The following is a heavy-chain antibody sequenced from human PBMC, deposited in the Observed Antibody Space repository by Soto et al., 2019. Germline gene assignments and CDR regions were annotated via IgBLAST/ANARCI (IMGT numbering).Heavy chain of an antibody. CDR1: GFTFSSYG. Sequence: PGGSLRLSCAASGFTFSSYGMHWVRQAPGQGLEWMGWINPNSGGTNYAQKFQGWVTMTRDTSISTAYMELSRLRSDDTAVYYCARGGQYYDFWSGYDRLFDYWGQGTLVTVSS. J-gene: IGHJ4*02. D-gene: IGHD3-3*01. CDR3: ARGGQYYDFWSGYDRLFDY. V-gene: IGHV1-2*04. CDR2: INPNSGGT.